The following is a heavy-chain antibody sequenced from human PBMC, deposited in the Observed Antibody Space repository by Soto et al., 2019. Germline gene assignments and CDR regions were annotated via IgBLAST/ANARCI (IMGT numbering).Heavy chain of an antibody. CDR3: ARDLISRLTPRAHYYHYRIDV. V-gene: IGHV3-21*01. Sequence: GGSLRLSCAASGFTFSSYSMNWVRQVPGKGLEWVSSISSSSSYIYYADSVKGRFTISRDNAKNSLYLQMNSLRAEDTAVYYSARDLISRLTPRAHYYHYRIDVWRQATTVTVPS. D-gene: IGHD6-25*01. CDR2: ISSSSSYI. J-gene: IGHJ6*01. CDR1: GFTFSSYS.